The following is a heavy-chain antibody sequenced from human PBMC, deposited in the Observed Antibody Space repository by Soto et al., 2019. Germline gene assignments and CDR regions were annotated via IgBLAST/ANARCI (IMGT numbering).Heavy chain of an antibody. Sequence: PSETLSLTCAVYGGSFSGYYWSWIRQPPGKGLEWIGEINHSGSTNYNPSLKSRVTISVDTSKNQFSLKLSSVTAADTAVYYCARSRDGYNGLIGFPDYWGQGTLVTVSS. D-gene: IGHD5-12*01. V-gene: IGHV4-34*01. J-gene: IGHJ4*02. CDR3: ARSRDGYNGLIGFPDY. CDR1: GGSFSGYY. CDR2: INHSGST.